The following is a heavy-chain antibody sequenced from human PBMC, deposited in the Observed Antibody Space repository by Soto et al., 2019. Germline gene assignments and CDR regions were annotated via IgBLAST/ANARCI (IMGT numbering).Heavy chain of an antibody. CDR1: GFTFSSYA. CDR3: ARPLRFLEWSYYYYYGMDV. V-gene: IGHV3-30-3*01. J-gene: IGHJ6*02. Sequence: GGSLRLSCAASGFTFSSYAMHWVRQAPGKGLEWVAVISYDGSNKYYADSVKGRFTISRDNSKNTLYLQMNSLRAEDTAVYYCARPLRFLEWSYYYYYGMDVWGQGTTVTVSS. CDR2: ISYDGSNK. D-gene: IGHD3-3*01.